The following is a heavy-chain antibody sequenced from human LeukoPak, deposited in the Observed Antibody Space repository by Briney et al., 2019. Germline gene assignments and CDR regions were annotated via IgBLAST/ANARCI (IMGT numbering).Heavy chain of an antibody. Sequence: SETLSLTCTVSGGSINAYYWSWIRQPPGKGLEWIAYVRDNGENNYNPSLKSRVAISVDTANNQISLRLNFVTAADTTIYYCARQPANTAAFDIWGLGTMVTVSS. V-gene: IGHV4-59*08. D-gene: IGHD5-18*01. CDR3: ARQPANTAAFDI. CDR2: VRDNGEN. J-gene: IGHJ3*02. CDR1: GGSINAYY.